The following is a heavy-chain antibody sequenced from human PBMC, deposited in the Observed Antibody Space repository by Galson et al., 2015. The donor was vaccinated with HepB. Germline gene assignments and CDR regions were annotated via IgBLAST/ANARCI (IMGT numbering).Heavy chain of an antibody. V-gene: IGHV5-10-1*01. D-gene: IGHD6-13*01. CDR3: ARRIAAAGRRNGMDV. Sequence: GLEWMGRIDPSNSYTNYSPSFQGHVTISADKSISTAYLQWSSLKASDTAMYYCARRIAAAGRRNGMDVWGQGTTVTVSS. CDR2: IDPSNSYT. J-gene: IGHJ6*02.